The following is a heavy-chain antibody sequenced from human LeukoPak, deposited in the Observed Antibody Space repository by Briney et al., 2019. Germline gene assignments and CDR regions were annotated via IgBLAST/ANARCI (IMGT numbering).Heavy chain of an antibody. Sequence: ASVKVSCKASGYTFTSYYMHWVRQAPGQGLEWMGIINPSGGSTSYAQKFQDRVTMTRDMSTSTVYMELSSLRSEDTAVYYCARDRYLRITMVRGVIDLENWFDPWGQGTLVTVSS. D-gene: IGHD3-10*01. CDR3: ARDRYLRITMVRGVIDLENWFDP. V-gene: IGHV1-46*01. CDR1: GYTFTSYY. CDR2: INPSGGST. J-gene: IGHJ5*02.